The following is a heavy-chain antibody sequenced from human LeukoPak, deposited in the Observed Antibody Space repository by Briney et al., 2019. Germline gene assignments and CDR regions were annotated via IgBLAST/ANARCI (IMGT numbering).Heavy chain of an antibody. J-gene: IGHJ2*01. CDR3: AREVADILTRGWDLDL. D-gene: IGHD3-9*01. CDR2: IGRGGDT. Sequence: GGSLRLSCVASGFTFSNSDMHWVRQATGKGLEWVSAIGRGGDTYYSGSVKGRFAISRENAENSLYLQMNSLSEGDTAVYYCAREVADILTRGWDLDLWGRGTLLTVSS. CDR1: GFTFSNSD. V-gene: IGHV3-13*01.